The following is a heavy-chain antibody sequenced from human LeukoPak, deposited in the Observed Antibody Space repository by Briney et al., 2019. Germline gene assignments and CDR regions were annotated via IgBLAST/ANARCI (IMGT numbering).Heavy chain of an antibody. CDR2: ISGSGGSGSST. V-gene: IGHV3-23*01. Sequence: SGGSLRLSCAASGFTFNNYAMSWVRQAPGEGLEWVSTISGSGGSGSSTYYADSVKGRFTISRDNSNNTLYLQVNSLRAEDTAVYFSAKSRSSIAAAINYWGQGTLVTVSS. J-gene: IGHJ4*02. CDR1: GFTFNNYA. D-gene: IGHD6-13*01. CDR3: AKSRSSIAAAINY.